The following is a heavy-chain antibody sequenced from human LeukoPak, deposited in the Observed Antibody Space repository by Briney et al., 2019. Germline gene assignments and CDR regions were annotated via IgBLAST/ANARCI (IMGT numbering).Heavy chain of an antibody. V-gene: IGHV4-39*07. CDR3: ARARIAVAGQGDDAFDI. CDR2: IYYSGST. CDR1: GGSISSSSYY. D-gene: IGHD6-19*01. Sequence: SETLSLTCTVSGGSISSSSYYWGWIRQPPGKGLEWIGSIYYSGSTYYNPSLKSRVTISVDTSKNQFSLKLSSVTAADTAVYYCARARIAVAGQGDDAFDIWGQGTMVTVSS. J-gene: IGHJ3*02.